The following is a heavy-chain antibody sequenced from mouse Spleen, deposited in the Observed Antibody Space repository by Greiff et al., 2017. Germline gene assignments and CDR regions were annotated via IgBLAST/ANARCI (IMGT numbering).Heavy chain of an antibody. CDR2: IDPANGNT. D-gene: IGHD1-1*01. J-gene: IGHJ4*01. V-gene: IGHV14-3*02. CDR1: GFNIKDTY. Sequence: EVKLQESGAELVKPGASVKLSCTASGFNIKDTYMHWVKQRPEQGLEWIGRIDPANGNTKYDPKFQGKATITADTSSNTAYLQLSSLTSEDTAVYYCARDSSYDAMDYWGQGTSVTVSS. CDR3: ARDSSYDAMDY.